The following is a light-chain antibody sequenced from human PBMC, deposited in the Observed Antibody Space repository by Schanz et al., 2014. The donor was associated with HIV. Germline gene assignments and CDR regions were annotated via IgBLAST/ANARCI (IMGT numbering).Light chain of an antibody. V-gene: IGKV1-39*01. J-gene: IGKJ4*01. Sequence: DVHMTQSPSSLSASVGDNVTLTCRASQNISTYLNWYQQRPGKAPKLLIYAALNLQSGVPSRFSGSGSGTDFTLIISSLQPEDFATYYCQQSYSTPLTFGGGTKVEIK. CDR1: QNISTY. CDR3: QQSYSTPLT. CDR2: AAL.